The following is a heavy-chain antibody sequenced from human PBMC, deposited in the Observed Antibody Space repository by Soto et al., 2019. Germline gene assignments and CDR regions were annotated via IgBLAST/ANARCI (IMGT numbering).Heavy chain of an antibody. Sequence: SETLSLTCTVSGGSISSYYWSWIRQPPGKGLEWIGYIYYSGSTNYNPSLESRVTISVDTSKNQFSLKLSSVTAADTAVYYCAIYSGSCFDYLGQGNLVTVS. J-gene: IGHJ4*02. V-gene: IGHV4-59*08. CDR3: AIYSGSCFDY. CDR2: IYYSGST. CDR1: GGSISSYY. D-gene: IGHD1-26*01.